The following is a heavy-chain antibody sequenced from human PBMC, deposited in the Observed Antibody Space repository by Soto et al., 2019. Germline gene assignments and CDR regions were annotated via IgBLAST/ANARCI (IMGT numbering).Heavy chain of an antibody. D-gene: IGHD3-10*01. J-gene: IGHJ4*02. CDR3: ARYGSGSAYDH. CDR2: ISTDGGGT. V-gene: IGHV3-64*07. CDR1: GFSFTTYA. Sequence: EVQLVQSGGGLVQPGGSLRLSCAASGFSFTTYAMHWVRQAPGKGLQYVAAISTDGGGTYYTDSVKGRFIISRDNSKSTLYLQMGSLRREDMAVYYCARYGSGSAYDHWGQGTLVTVSS.